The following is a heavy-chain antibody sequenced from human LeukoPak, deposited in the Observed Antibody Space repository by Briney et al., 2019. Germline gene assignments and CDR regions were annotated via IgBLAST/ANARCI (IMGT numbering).Heavy chain of an antibody. CDR2: ISGSGGST. CDR1: GFTFSSYA. CDR3: ACGLLGCRGGSCYPTDY. J-gene: IGHJ4*02. D-gene: IGHD2-15*01. Sequence: AGGSLRLSCAASGFTFSSYAMSWVRQAPGKGLEWVSAISGSGGSTYYADSVKGRFTISRDNSKNTLYLQMNSLRPEDTAVYYCACGLLGCRGGSCYPTDYWGQGTLVTVSS. V-gene: IGHV3-23*01.